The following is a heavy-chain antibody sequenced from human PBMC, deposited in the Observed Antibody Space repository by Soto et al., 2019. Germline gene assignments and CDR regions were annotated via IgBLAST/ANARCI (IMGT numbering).Heavy chain of an antibody. CDR3: ARVRITGTTGGDYFDY. V-gene: IGHV6-1*01. Sequence: SQTLSLTCAISGDSVSSNSAAWNWIRQSPSRGLEWLGRTYYRSKWYNDYAVSVKSRITINPDTSKNQFSLQLNSVTPEDTAVYDCARVRITGTTGGDYFDYWGQGTLVTVSS. J-gene: IGHJ4*02. D-gene: IGHD1-20*01. CDR1: GDSVSSNSAA. CDR2: TYYRSKWYN.